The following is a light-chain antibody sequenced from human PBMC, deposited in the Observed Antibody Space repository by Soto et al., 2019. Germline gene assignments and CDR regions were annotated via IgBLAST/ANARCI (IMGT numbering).Light chain of an antibody. CDR1: NIGSKS. CDR2: YDS. CDR3: QVWDSSSDHLV. V-gene: IGLV3-21*04. J-gene: IGLJ3*02. Sequence: SYELTQPPSVSVAPGKTARITCGGNNIGSKSVHWYQQKPGQAPVLVIYYDSDRPSGIPERVSGSNSGNTATLTISRVEAXXXXXYYXQVWDSSSDHLVFGGGTKL.